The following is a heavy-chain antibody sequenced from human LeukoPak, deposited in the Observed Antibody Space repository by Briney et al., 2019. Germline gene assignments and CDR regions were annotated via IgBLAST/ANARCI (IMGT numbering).Heavy chain of an antibody. CDR2: ISDSGDNT. CDR1: GFTFSSYA. Sequence: PGGSLRLSCAASGFTFSSYAMSWVRQAPGKGLEWVSGISDSGDNTYYADSVKGRFTISRDNSKNTLYLQMNSLRAEDTAVYYCAGDDFWSGSASDHFDYWGQGTLVTVSS. D-gene: IGHD3-3*01. V-gene: IGHV3-23*01. J-gene: IGHJ4*02. CDR3: AGDDFWSGSASDHFDY.